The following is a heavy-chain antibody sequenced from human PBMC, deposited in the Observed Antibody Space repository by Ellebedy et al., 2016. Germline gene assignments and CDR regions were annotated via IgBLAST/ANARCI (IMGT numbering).Heavy chain of an antibody. CDR3: ARLRPGDEGEWLSKEGDY. CDR1: GGSFSGYY. V-gene: IGHV4-34*01. D-gene: IGHD3-3*01. J-gene: IGHJ4*02. CDR2: INHSGST. Sequence: SETLSLTCAVYGGSFSGYYWSWIRQPPGKGLEWIGEINHSGSTNYNPSLKSRVTISVDTSKNQFSLKLSSVTAADTAVYYCARLRPGDEGEWLSKEGDYWGQGTLVTVSS.